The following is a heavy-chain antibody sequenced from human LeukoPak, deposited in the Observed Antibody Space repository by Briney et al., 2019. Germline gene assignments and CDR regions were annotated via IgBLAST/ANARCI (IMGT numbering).Heavy chain of an antibody. J-gene: IGHJ5*02. Sequence: GRSLRLSSAASGFTFSSYGMHWVRQAPGKGLEWVAFIRYDGSNKYYADSVKGRFTISRDNSKNTLYLQINSLRAEDTAVYYCANGGRYSSGFDPWGQGTLVTVSS. CDR2: IRYDGSNK. D-gene: IGHD5-12*01. CDR1: GFTFSSYG. V-gene: IGHV3-30*02. CDR3: ANGGRYSSGFDP.